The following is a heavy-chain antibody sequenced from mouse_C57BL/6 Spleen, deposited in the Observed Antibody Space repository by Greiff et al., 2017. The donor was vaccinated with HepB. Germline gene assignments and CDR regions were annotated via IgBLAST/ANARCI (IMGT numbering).Heavy chain of an antibody. V-gene: IGHV1-69*01. D-gene: IGHD3-3*01. CDR1: GYTFTSYW. CDR2: IDPSDSYT. Sequence: VQLQQPGAELVMPGASVKLSCKASGYTFTSYWMHWVKQRPGQGLEWIGEIDPSDSYTNYNQKFKGKSTLTVDKSSSTAYMQLSSLTSEDSAVYYCARSRVLGGYFDVWGTGTTVTVSS. J-gene: IGHJ1*03. CDR3: ARSRVLGGYFDV.